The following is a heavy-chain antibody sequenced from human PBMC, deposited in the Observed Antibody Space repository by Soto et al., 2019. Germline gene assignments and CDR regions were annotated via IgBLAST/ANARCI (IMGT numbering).Heavy chain of an antibody. V-gene: IGHV2-5*02. D-gene: IGHD3-10*01. Sequence: QITLKESGPTLVKPTQTLTLTCTFSGFSLSTSGVGVGWIRQPPGKALEWLALIYWDDDKRYSPSLKSRLTSTXXTXKXLVVLTMTNMDPVDTATYYCAHRGITMVRGEWYFDLWGRGTLVTVSS. CDR2: IYWDDDK. CDR3: AHRGITMVRGEWYFDL. J-gene: IGHJ2*01. CDR1: GFSLSTSGVG.